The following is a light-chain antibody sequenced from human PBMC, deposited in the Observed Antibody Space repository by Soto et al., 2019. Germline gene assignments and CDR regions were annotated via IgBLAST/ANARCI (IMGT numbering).Light chain of an antibody. CDR2: DVN. J-gene: IGLJ1*01. V-gene: IGLV2-14*03. CDR3: SSYTSTNALV. CDR1: GSDVGGYNH. Sequence: QSVLTQPASVSGSPGQSITVSCTGTGSDVGGYNHVSWYQQYPGQAPKLMIYDVNKRPSGVSNRFSGSKSGNTASLTISGLQVEDEADYYCSSYTSTNALVFGVGTKVTVL.